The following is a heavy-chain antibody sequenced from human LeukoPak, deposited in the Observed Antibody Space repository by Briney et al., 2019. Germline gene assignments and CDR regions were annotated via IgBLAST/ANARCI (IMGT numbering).Heavy chain of an antibody. D-gene: IGHD6-19*01. CDR1: GGTFSSYA. V-gene: IGHV1-69*13. CDR2: IIPIFGTA. J-gene: IGHJ5*02. CDR3: ARRLVPYNWFDP. Sequence: GASVKVSCKASGGTFSSYAISWVRQAPGQGLEWMGGIIPIFGTANYAQKFQGRVTIIADESTSTAYMELSSLRSEDTAVYYCARRLVPYNWFDPWGQGTLVTVSS.